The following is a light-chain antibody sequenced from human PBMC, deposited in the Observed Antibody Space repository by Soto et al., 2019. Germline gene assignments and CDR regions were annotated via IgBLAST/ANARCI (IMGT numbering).Light chain of an antibody. CDR3: AAWDDSLNGRV. CDR1: STNIGTKT. J-gene: IGLJ3*02. Sequence: QSVLTQPSSASGTPGQRVTISCSGSSTNIGTKTVNWYQQLPGTAPKLLIYNNNQRPSGVPGRFSGSKSGTSASLAISGLQSEDEAHYYCAAWDDSLNGRVFGGGTKLTVL. V-gene: IGLV1-44*01. CDR2: NNN.